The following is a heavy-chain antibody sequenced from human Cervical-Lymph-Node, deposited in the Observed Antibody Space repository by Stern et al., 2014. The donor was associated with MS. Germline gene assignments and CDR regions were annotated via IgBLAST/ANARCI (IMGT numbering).Heavy chain of an antibody. J-gene: IGHJ6*02. D-gene: IGHD5-18*01. V-gene: IGHV1-18*01. CDR3: AIMGTNGIDV. CDR1: GDTFGNYG. CDR2: ISGYTGNT. Sequence: VQLVESGTEVKKPGASVKVSCKAAGDTFGNYGVNWVRQAPGQRLEWLGWISGYTGNTNVAHMLQGRVTLTTDTSTTTAFMELRSLRSYYTAVYYCAIMGTNGIDVWGQGTTVTVSS.